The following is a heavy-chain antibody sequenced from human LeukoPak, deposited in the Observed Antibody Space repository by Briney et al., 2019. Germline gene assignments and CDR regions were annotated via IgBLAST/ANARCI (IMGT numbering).Heavy chain of an antibody. V-gene: IGHV1-46*01. Sequence: RVASVKVSCKASGYTFTSYGISWVRQAPGQGLEWMGIINPSGGSTSYAQKFQGRVTMTRDTSTSTVYMELSSLRSEDTAVYYCARVMHDFWSGYRHKKAFDYWGQGTLVTVSS. CDR1: GYTFTSYG. CDR3: ARVMHDFWSGYRHKKAFDY. D-gene: IGHD3-3*01. CDR2: INPSGGST. J-gene: IGHJ4*02.